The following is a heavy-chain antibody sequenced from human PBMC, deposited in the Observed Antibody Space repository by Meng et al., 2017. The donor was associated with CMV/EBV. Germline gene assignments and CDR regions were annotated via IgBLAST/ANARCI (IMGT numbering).Heavy chain of an antibody. D-gene: IGHD2-15*01. CDR3: AKAPYSEGFDS. Sequence: GGSLRLSCTASGFTFSKCGMHWVRQAPGKGLEWVAVIWYDGSEEYYADNVKGRLTISRDNYRHMLYLQMNNLRAEDTAVYYCAKAPYSEGFDSWGQGTLVTVSS. J-gene: IGHJ4*02. CDR1: GFTFSKCG. V-gene: IGHV3-33*03. CDR2: IWYDGSEE.